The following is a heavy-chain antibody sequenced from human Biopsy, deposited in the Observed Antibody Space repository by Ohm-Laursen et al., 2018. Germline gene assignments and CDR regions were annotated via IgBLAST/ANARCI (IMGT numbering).Heavy chain of an antibody. J-gene: IGHJ3*02. CDR2: IYYSGST. Sequence: TLSLTCTVSGGSISNYYWSWIRQPAGKGLEWIGRIYYSGSTNYNPSLKSRVTISVDTSRNQFSLKLSSVTAADTAVYYCAGRPWPNAFDIWGQGTMVTVSS. D-gene: IGHD5-12*01. CDR1: GGSISNYY. CDR3: AGRPWPNAFDI. V-gene: IGHV4-4*07.